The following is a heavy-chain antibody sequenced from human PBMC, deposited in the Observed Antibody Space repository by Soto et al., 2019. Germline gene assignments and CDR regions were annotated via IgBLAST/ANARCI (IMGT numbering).Heavy chain of an antibody. J-gene: IGHJ4*02. CDR3: ARVHRVGATSPYYFDY. V-gene: IGHV3-30-3*01. CDR1: GFTFSSYA. D-gene: IGHD1-26*01. CDR2: ISYDGSNK. Sequence: LRLSCAASGFTFSSYAMHWVRQAPGKGLEWVAVISYDGSNKYYADSVKGRFTISRDNSKNTLYLQMNSLRAEDTAVYYCARVHRVGATSPYYFDYWGQGTLVTVSS.